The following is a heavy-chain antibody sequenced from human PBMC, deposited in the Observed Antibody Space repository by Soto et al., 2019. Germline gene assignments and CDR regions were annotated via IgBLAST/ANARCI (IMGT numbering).Heavy chain of an antibody. Sequence: QVQLLESGRGVVQPGESQRLSCAASGFTFRSSAMPWVRQAPGKGLEWVAAIWYDGTTKYYGDSVKGRFTISRDNSKNTQYLQINSQRAEDTAVYYCSRSLYDNPYYFDYWGQETLVTVSS. CDR3: SRSLYDNPYYFDY. D-gene: IGHD3-9*01. CDR1: GFTFRSSA. V-gene: IGHV3-33*01. J-gene: IGHJ4*02. CDR2: IWYDGTTK.